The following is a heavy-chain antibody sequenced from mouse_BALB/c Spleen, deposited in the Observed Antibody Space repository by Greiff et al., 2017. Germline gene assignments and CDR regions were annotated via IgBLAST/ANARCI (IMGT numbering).Heavy chain of an antibody. CDR3: ARDGVYGYDREAWFAY. D-gene: IGHD2-2*01. CDR1: GYSFTGYT. J-gene: IGHJ3*01. Sequence: EVQLQQSGPELVKPGASMKISCKASGYSFTGYTMHWVKQSHGKNLEWIGLINPYNGGTSYNQKFKGKATLTVDKSSSTAYMELLSLTSEDSAVYYCARDGVYGYDREAWFAYWGQGTLVTVSA. CDR2: INPYNGGT. V-gene: IGHV1-26*01.